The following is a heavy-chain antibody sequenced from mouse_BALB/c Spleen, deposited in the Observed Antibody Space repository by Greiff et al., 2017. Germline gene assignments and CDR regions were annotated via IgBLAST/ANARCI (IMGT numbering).Heavy chain of an antibody. Sequence: VQLQESGAELVRPGVSVKISCKGSGYTFTDYAMHWVKQSHAKSLEWIGVISTYYGDASYNQKFKGKATMTVDKSSSTAYMELARLTSEDSAIYYCARSGIYYDDGGGFDYWGQGTTLTVSS. CDR1: GYTFTDYA. V-gene: IGHV1S137*01. CDR2: ISTYYGDA. D-gene: IGHD2-4*01. CDR3: ARSGIYYDDGGGFDY. J-gene: IGHJ2*01.